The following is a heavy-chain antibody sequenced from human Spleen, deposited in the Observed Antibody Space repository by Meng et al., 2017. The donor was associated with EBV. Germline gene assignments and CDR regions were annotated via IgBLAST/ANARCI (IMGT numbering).Heavy chain of an antibody. Sequence: GELGESGGGLVPPGGSLRLSCAASGVRFSRYWMHWVRQVPGKGLIWVARTNEDGGITNYADSVKGRFTISRDNTKNTLYLHMTSLRVEDTAVYFCSIDLVGSDDVWGQGTLVTVSS. V-gene: IGHV3-74*01. J-gene: IGHJ4*02. D-gene: IGHD6-25*01. CDR1: GVRFSRYW. CDR3: SIDLVGSDDV. CDR2: TNEDGGIT.